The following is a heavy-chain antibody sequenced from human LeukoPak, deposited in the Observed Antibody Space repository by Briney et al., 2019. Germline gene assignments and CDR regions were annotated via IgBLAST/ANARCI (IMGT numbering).Heavy chain of an antibody. D-gene: IGHD3-16*01. CDR3: ASWGAGGNS. CDR2: INPDGSAK. V-gene: IGHV3-7*01. CDR1: GFTLSTYW. Sequence: GGSLRLSCEASGFTLSTYWMNWVRQVPGKGLEWVANINPDGSAKRYVDSVKGRFTIARDNADNSLSLQMNSLRAEDTAVYYCASWGAGGNSWGQRTLVTVSS. J-gene: IGHJ4*02.